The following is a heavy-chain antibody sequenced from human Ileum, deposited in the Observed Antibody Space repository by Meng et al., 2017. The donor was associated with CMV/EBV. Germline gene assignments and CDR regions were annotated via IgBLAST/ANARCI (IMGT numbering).Heavy chain of an antibody. J-gene: IGHJ4*02. Sequence: QLQLQGVGPGLVKASETLSLPCTVSGASLSTSDYYWAYIRQSPGKGLEWIGRVYYNGRTYSNSSLESRVTMSLDTSKNQFSLRLSSVTAADTAMYFCAREKSGSHFDSWGQGTLVTVSS. CDR2: VYYNGRT. CDR1: GASLSTSDYY. D-gene: IGHD5-12*01. V-gene: IGHV4-39*07. CDR3: AREKSGSHFDS.